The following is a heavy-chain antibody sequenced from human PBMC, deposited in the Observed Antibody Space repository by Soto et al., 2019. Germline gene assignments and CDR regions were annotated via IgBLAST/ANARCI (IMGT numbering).Heavy chain of an antibody. CDR2: IYNSGGT. J-gene: IGHJ4*02. D-gene: IGHD6-13*01. CDR3: ERGALRIAAAGHRKNFFDY. V-gene: IGHV4-59*01. Sequence: SETLSLTCTVSGGSISSYRWSWIRQPPGKGLEWIGFIYNSGGTNYNPSLRSRVTISVDTSKNQFSLKLTSVTAADTAVYYCERGALRIAAAGHRKNFFDYWGQGTLVTVSS. CDR1: GGSISSYR.